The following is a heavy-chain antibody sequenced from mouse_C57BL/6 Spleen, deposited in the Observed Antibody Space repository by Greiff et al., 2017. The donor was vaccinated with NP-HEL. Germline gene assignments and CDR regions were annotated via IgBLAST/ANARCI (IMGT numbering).Heavy chain of an antibody. CDR1: GYAFTNYL. CDR3: ARDDDGPFAY. D-gene: IGHD2-3*01. V-gene: IGHV1-54*01. Sequence: QVRLQQSGAELVRPGTSVKVSCKASGYAFTNYLIEWVKQRPGQGLEWIGVINPGSGGTNYNEKFKGKATLTADKSSSTAYMQLSSLTSEDSAVYFCARDDDGPFAYWGQGTLVTVSA. CDR2: INPGSGGT. J-gene: IGHJ3*01.